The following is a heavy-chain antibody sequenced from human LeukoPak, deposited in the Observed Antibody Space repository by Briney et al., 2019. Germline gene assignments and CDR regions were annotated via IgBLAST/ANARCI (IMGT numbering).Heavy chain of an antibody. V-gene: IGHV4-39*01. CDR2: IYYTGTT. D-gene: IGHD2-2*01. J-gene: IGHJ4*02. CDR3: ARRLCSPSCSSDY. CDR1: GGSISSSDYY. Sequence: VKPSETLSLTCTVSGGSISSSDYYWGWIRQPPGQGLEWIGNIYYTGTTYYNPSLQSRVTISVDTSKNRFSLKLSSMTAADTAVYYCARRLCSPSCSSDYWGQGTLVTVSS.